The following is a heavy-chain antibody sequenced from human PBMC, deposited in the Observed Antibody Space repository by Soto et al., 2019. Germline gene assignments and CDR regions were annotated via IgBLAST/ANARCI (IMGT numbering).Heavy chain of an antibody. Sequence: LRLSCAASGYTFSSNEMNWVRQAPGKGLEWVSYISSSGTTIYYADSVKGRFTISRDNAKNSLYLQMNSLRAEDTAVYYCARRYCSSTSCYMPFDYWGQGTLVTVSS. CDR3: ARRYCSSTSCYMPFDY. V-gene: IGHV3-48*03. J-gene: IGHJ4*02. D-gene: IGHD2-2*02. CDR1: GYTFSSNE. CDR2: ISSSGTTI.